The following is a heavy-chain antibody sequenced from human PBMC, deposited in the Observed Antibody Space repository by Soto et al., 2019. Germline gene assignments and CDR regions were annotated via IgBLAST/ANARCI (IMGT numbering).Heavy chain of an antibody. CDR2: INTGTGYT. V-gene: IGHV1-3*04. J-gene: IGHJ5*02. CDR3: ARTRGLGARLWVGP. D-gene: IGHD1-26*01. Sequence: QVHLVQSGAEVKKPGAAVKVSCKSSGYTFTSHGLHWVRQAPGQRLEWMGWINTGTGYTQCSERSQGRVTFSTDPAASTGYLEVSSLISEDTAVYYCARTRGLGARLWVGPWGQGPLVTVSS. CDR1: GYTFTSHG.